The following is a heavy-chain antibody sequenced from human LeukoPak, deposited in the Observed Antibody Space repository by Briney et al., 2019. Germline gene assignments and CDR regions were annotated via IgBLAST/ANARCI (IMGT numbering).Heavy chain of an antibody. CDR2: INHSGST. CDR1: GGSFSGYY. V-gene: IGHV4-34*01. D-gene: IGHD3-3*01. Sequence: SETLSLTCAVYGGSFSGYYWSWIRQPPGKGLEWIGEINHSGSTNYNPSLKSRVTISVDTSKNQFSLKLSSVTAADTAVYYCARGRILRFLEWSPLLDIWGQGTMVTVSS. CDR3: ARGRILRFLEWSPLLDI. J-gene: IGHJ3*02.